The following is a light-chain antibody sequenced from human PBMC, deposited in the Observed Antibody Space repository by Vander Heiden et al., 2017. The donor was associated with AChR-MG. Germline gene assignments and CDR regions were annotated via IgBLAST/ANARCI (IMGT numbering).Light chain of an antibody. CDR2: AAT. J-gene: IGKJ4*01. Sequence: SQMTQSPSSVSASVADRVTITGRAGQDISSCVAWYQQKPEKPPKLLIYAATSLQSGVQSRFSGSGSGTDFTLTISSVQPEDFATYYCHQANRFPVTFGGGTKVEIK. CDR1: QDISSC. CDR3: HQANRFPVT. V-gene: IGKV1-12*01.